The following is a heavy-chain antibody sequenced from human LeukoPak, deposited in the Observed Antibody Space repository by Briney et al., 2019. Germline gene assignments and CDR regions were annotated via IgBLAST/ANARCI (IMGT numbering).Heavy chain of an antibody. V-gene: IGHV3-15*01. Sequence: PGGSLRLSCAASGFTFSNAWMRWVRQAPGKGLEWVGRIKSKADGGTTDYAAPVKGRFTISRDDSKNTVYLQMNSLRAEDTAMYYCAAHRDDFLTGYFDYWGQGTLVTVSS. J-gene: IGHJ4*02. D-gene: IGHD3-9*01. CDR1: GFTFSNAW. CDR3: AAHRDDFLTGYFDY. CDR2: IKSKADGGTT.